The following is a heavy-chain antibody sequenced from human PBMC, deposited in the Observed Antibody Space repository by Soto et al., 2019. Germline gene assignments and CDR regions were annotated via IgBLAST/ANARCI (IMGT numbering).Heavy chain of an antibody. Sequence: QLQLQESGPGLVKPSETLSLTCTVSGGSISSRSYSWGWIRQPPGEGLEWIGSMFYGGSTYYNPSLKRRITISVHTSKNQFSLKVSSVTAADTAVYYCARLQNWCFEYWGQGTLVTVSS. CDR2: MFYGGST. J-gene: IGHJ4*02. V-gene: IGHV4-39*01. CDR3: ARLQNWCFEY. D-gene: IGHD2-8*02. CDR1: GGSISSRSYS.